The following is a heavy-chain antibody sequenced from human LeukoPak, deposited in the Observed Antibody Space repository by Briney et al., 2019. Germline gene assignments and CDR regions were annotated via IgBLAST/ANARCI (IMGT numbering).Heavy chain of an antibody. Sequence: SETLSLTCAVYGGSFSGYYWSWIRQPPGKGLEWIGEINHSGSTNYNPSLKSRVTISVDTSMNQFSLKLSSVTAADTAVYYCARGHYYDSSGYPYWGQGTLVTVSS. J-gene: IGHJ4*02. V-gene: IGHV4-34*01. CDR1: GGSFSGYY. CDR3: ARGHYYDSSGYPY. D-gene: IGHD3-22*01. CDR2: INHSGST.